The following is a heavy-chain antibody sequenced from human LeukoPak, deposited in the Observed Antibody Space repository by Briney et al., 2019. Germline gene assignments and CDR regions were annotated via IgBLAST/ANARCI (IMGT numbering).Heavy chain of an antibody. J-gene: IGHJ4*02. CDR2: INHSGST. Sequence: SETLSLTCAVYGGSFSGYYWSWIRQPPGKGLEWIGEINHSGSTNYNPSLKSRVTISADTSKNQFSLKLSSVTAADTAVYYCARGRWFGESISVHFDYWGQGTLVTVSS. D-gene: IGHD3-10*01. CDR1: GGSFSGYY. CDR3: ARGRWFGESISVHFDY. V-gene: IGHV4-34*01.